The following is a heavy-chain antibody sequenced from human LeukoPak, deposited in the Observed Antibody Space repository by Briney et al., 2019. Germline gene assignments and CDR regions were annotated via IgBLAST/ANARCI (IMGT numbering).Heavy chain of an antibody. V-gene: IGHV3-21*01. CDR2: ISSSSSYI. Sequence: PGGSLRLSCAASGFTFSSYSMNWVRQAPGKGLEWVSSISSSSSYIYYADSVKGRFTISRDNAKNSLYPQMNSLRAEDTAVYYCARSDLTYYYDSSGYYPNWFDPWGQGTLVTVSS. D-gene: IGHD3-22*01. CDR3: ARSDLTYYYDSSGYYPNWFDP. CDR1: GFTFSSYS. J-gene: IGHJ5*02.